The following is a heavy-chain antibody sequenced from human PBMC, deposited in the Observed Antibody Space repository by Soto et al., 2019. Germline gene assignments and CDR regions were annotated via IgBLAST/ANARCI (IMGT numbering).Heavy chain of an antibody. Sequence: QITLKESGPALVKPTQTLTLTCTFSGFSLSTSGVGVDWIRQPPGEALEWLALIYWDDYKHFSPSLESRLTITKEPSKNQVVPTKTNKYPVDKASYYCVHKGGGDRILDYWGQGTLVTVSS. CDR2: IYWDDYK. CDR1: GFSLSTSGVG. J-gene: IGHJ4*02. V-gene: IGHV2-5*02. CDR3: VHKGGGDRILDY. D-gene: IGHD3-16*01.